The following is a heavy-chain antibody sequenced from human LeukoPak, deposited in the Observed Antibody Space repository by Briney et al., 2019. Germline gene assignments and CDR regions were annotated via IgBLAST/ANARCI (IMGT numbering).Heavy chain of an antibody. Sequence: GGSLRLSCAASGFTFSNYAMNWVRQAPGKGLEWVSLISGSTGSTYYADSVKGRFTMSRDNAKNSLYLQMNSLRDEDTAVYYCARGGGATDYWGQGTLVTVSS. CDR2: ISGSTGST. D-gene: IGHD1-26*01. CDR1: GFTFSNYA. J-gene: IGHJ4*02. CDR3: ARGGGATDY. V-gene: IGHV3-23*01.